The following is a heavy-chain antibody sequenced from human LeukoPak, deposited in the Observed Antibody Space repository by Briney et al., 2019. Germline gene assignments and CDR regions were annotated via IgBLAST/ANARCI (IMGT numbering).Heavy chain of an antibody. D-gene: IGHD3-22*01. Sequence: PGGSLRLSCAASGFTFSTYGMSWVRQAPGKGLEWVSGISGSGSSTDCADSVKGRFTISRDNSKNTLYLQMNSLRAEDTAVYYCAKTRYYYDSSGYGDWGQGTLVTVSS. CDR3: AKTRYYYDSSGYGD. CDR2: ISGSGSST. J-gene: IGHJ4*02. CDR1: GFTFSTYG. V-gene: IGHV3-23*01.